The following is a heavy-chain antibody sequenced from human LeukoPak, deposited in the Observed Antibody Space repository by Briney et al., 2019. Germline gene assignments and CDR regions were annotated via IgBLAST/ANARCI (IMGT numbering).Heavy chain of an antibody. CDR2: ISSSGGST. CDR1: GFSFRSFA. D-gene: IGHD2-21*02. V-gene: IGHV3-23*01. CDR3: VTERCGGDCYPRAYYHFGMDV. J-gene: IGHJ6*02. Sequence: GGSLRLSCAASGFSFRSFAMTWVRQAPGKGLEWVSAISSSGGSTYYADSVKGRFTISRDNSKNTLYLQMNGLRAEDTAVYYCVTERCGGDCYPRAYYHFGMDVWGQGTTVTVSS.